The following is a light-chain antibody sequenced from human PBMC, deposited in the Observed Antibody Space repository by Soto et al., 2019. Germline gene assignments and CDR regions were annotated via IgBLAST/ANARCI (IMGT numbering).Light chain of an antibody. Sequence: DIQMTPSPSSLSASVGDRVTITCRASQSISSYLNWYQQKPGKAPKLLIYAASSLQSGVPSRFSGSGSGTDFTLTIGSLQPEDFATYYCQQSYSTPLTFGGGTKVDIK. V-gene: IGKV1-39*01. CDR2: AAS. CDR3: QQSYSTPLT. J-gene: IGKJ4*01. CDR1: QSISSY.